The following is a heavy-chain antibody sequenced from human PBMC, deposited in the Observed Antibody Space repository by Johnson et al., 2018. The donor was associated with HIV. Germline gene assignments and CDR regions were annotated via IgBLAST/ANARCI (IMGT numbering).Heavy chain of an antibody. CDR2: TSYDGSNK. J-gene: IGHJ3*02. CDR3: AKDREGGYSHGYGAFDI. Sequence: VQLVESGGGVVQPGGSLRLSCAASGFTFSSYGMHWVRQAPGKGLEWVAVTSYDGSNKYYADSVKGRFTISRDNSKKMVSLQMNSLRAEDMATYYCAKDREGGYSHGYGAFDIWGQGTMVTVSS. D-gene: IGHD5-18*01. V-gene: IGHV3-30*18. CDR1: GFTFSSYG.